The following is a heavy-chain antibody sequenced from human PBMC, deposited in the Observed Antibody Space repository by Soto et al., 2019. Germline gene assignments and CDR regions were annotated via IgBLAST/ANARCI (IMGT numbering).Heavy chain of an antibody. CDR1: GFTFSSYA. V-gene: IGHV3-23*01. CDR3: AKDRGDVYYYYYGMDV. J-gene: IGHJ6*02. D-gene: IGHD3-10*01. CDR2: ISGSGGST. Sequence: EVQLLESGGGLVQPGGSLRLSCAASGFTFSSYAMSWVRQAPGKGLEWVSAISGSGGSTYYADSVKGRFTISRDNSKNTLYLQMNSLRAEDTAVYYCAKDRGDVYYYYYGMDVWGQGTTVTVSS.